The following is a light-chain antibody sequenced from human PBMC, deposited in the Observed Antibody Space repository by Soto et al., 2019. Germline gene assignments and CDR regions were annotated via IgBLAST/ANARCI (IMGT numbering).Light chain of an antibody. J-gene: IGKJ1*01. CDR1: QSISAY. Sequence: DIQMTQSPSSLSASVGDRVTITCRASQSISAYLNWYQQKPGKAPKLLIYAAYTLQSGVPSRFSGSGSGTDFTLTISSLQPEDFATYYCQQSHSLPRTFGQGTKVVIK. CDR2: AAY. V-gene: IGKV1-39*01. CDR3: QQSHSLPRT.